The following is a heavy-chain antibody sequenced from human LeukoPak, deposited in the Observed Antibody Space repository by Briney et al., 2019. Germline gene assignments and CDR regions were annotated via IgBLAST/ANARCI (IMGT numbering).Heavy chain of an antibody. V-gene: IGHV4-39*01. CDR1: GDSVSSSSHY. D-gene: IGHD2-15*01. J-gene: IGHJ1*01. CDR3: ARRDCSGGSCYFQP. Sequence: SETLSLTCTVSGDSVSSSSHYWHWIRQPPGKGLEWIGSIYYSGSTNYNPSLQSRVTISVDTSKNQFSLRLSSVTAADTAMYYCARRDCSGGSCYFQPWGQGTLVTVSS. CDR2: IYYSGST.